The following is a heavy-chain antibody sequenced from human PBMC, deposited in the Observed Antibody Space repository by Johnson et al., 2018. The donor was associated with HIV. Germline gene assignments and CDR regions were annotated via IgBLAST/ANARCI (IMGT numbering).Heavy chain of an antibody. CDR1: GFTFSSYA. Sequence: VQLVESGGGVVQPGRSLRLSCAASGFTFSSYAMSWVRQAPGKGLEWVSAISGSGGNTNYVDSVKGRFTISRDNSKNTLYLQMGSLRAEDTAVYYCARAPEVRGIDAFDIWGQGTMVTVSS. V-gene: IGHV3-23*04. D-gene: IGHD3-10*01. CDR3: ARAPEVRGIDAFDI. J-gene: IGHJ3*02. CDR2: ISGSGGNT.